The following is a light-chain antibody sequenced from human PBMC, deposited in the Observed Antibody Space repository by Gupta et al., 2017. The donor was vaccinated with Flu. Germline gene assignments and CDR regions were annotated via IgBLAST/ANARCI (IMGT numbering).Light chain of an antibody. CDR1: SSSLRSNT. J-gene: IGLJ2*01. V-gene: IGLV1-44*01. CDR3: ATWDDSRNGVI. CDR2: SNN. Sequence: QSVLTQPPSASGTPGQRVTISCSGSSSSLRSNTVNWHQHVPGTAPKLLIYSNNRRPSGVPDRVSGSKSGTTATLAISGLQAEDEADYYCATWDDSRNGVIFGGGTKLTVL.